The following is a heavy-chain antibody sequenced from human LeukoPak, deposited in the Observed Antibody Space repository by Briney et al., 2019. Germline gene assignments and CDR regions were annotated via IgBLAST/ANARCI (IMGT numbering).Heavy chain of an antibody. V-gene: IGHV3-23*01. CDR1: GFTFSSYA. CDR2: ISGSGGST. J-gene: IGHJ4*02. Sequence: GGSLRLSCAASGFTFSSYAMSWVREAPGKGLEWVSAISGSGGSTYYADSVKGRFTISRDNSKNTLYLQMNSLRAEDTAVYYCATERIQLWFHLFDYWGQGTLVTVSS. CDR3: ATERIQLWFHLFDY. D-gene: IGHD5-18*01.